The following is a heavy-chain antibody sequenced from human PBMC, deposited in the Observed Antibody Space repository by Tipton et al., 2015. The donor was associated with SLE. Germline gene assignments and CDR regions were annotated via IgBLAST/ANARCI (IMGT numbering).Heavy chain of an antibody. CDR1: DGSISSRSYY. V-gene: IGHV4-61*02. CDR3: LRSDYYPDEDWFDP. Sequence: TLSLTCTVSDGSISSRSYYWNWIRQPSGKGLEWIGRIYASGSTNYNPSLKSRVTISVDTSKNQFSLKLNSVTAADSAVYYCLRSDYYPDEDWFDPWSQGTLVTVSS. CDR2: IYASGST. J-gene: IGHJ5*02. D-gene: IGHD3-22*01.